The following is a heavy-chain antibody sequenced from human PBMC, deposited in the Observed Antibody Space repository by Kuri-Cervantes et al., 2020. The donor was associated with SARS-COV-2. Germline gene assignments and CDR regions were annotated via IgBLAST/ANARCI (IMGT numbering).Heavy chain of an antibody. CDR2: IRYDGSNK. CDR1: GFTFSSYG. Sequence: GESLKISCAASGFTFSSYGMHWVRQAPGKGLEWVAFIRYDGSNKYYADSVKGRFTIYRDNSKNTLYLQMNSLRAEDTAVYYCATGLSSGWYYANSGHYFDYWGQGTLVTVSS. V-gene: IGHV3-30*02. CDR3: ATGLSSGWYYANSGHYFDY. J-gene: IGHJ4*02. D-gene: IGHD6-19*01.